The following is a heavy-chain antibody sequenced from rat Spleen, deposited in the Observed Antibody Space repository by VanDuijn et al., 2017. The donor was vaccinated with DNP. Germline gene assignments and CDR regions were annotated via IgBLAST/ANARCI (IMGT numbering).Heavy chain of an antibody. CDR3: VREEFGVDY. CDR2: INQDSSTL. Sequence: EVKLVESGGGLVQPGRSLKLSCAASGFNFNDYWMGWVRQAPGKGLEWIGEINQDSSTLKYTPSLKDKFTIYRDNAQNTLYLQMSKLGSEDTAIYYCVREEFGVDYWGQGVMVTVAS. CDR1: GFNFNDYW. J-gene: IGHJ2*01. D-gene: IGHD4-3*01. V-gene: IGHV4-2*01.